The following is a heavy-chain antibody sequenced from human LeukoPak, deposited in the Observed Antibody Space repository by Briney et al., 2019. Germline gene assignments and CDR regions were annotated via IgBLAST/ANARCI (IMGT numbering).Heavy chain of an antibody. CDR1: GYTLTELS. Sequence: ASVRVSCKVSGYTLTELSMHWVRQAPGKGLEWMGGFDPEDGETIYAQKFQGRVTMTEDTSTDTAYMELSSLRSEDTAVYYCVQNNGFSAYSSGLPGAFDIWGQGTMVTVSS. J-gene: IGHJ3*02. CDR3: VQNNGFSAYSSGLPGAFDI. CDR2: FDPEDGET. D-gene: IGHD6-19*01. V-gene: IGHV1-24*01.